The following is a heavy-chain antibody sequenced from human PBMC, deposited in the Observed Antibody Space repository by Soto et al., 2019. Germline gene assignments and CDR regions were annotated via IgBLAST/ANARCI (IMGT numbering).Heavy chain of an antibody. CDR1: GGTFSSYA. V-gene: IGHV1-69*12. CDR3: ASCSGGSGYSGYFQH. J-gene: IGHJ1*01. Sequence: QVQLVQSGAEVKKPGSSVKVSCKASGGTFSSYAISWVRQAPGQGLEWMGGIIPIFGTANYAQKFQGRVTVTADESTSTAYLELSSMSSEDTAVYYCASCSGGSGYSGYFQHWGQGTLVTVSS. CDR2: IIPIFGTA. D-gene: IGHD2-15*01.